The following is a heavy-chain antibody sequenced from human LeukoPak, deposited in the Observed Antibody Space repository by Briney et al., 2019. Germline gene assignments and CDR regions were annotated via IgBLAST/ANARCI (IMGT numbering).Heavy chain of an antibody. CDR1: GFTFSDAW. D-gene: IGHD3-22*01. Sequence: GSLRLSCAASGFTFSDAWMSWVRQAPGKGLEWVGRIKSKTDGGTTDYAAPVKGRFTISRDDSKNTLYLQMNSLKTEDTAVYYCTTGMDYYDSSDFDYWGQGTLVTVSS. J-gene: IGHJ4*02. CDR2: IKSKTDGGTT. V-gene: IGHV3-15*01. CDR3: TTGMDYYDSSDFDY.